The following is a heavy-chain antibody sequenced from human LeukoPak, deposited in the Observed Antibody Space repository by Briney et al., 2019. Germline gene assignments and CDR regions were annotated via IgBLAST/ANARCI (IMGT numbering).Heavy chain of an antibody. CDR2: ISPDGSQK. V-gene: IGHV3-30*03. J-gene: IGHJ4*02. CDR3: ARGNLYTAATIENY. Sequence: QPGGSLRLSCAASGFDFSRFVIHWVRQAPGKGLEWVAVISPDGSQKEYSDSVKGRFTVSRDNSKNTVYLQMHSLSAEDSSRYYCARGNLYTAATIENYWGQGALVTFSS. CDR1: GFDFSRFV. D-gene: IGHD5-24*01.